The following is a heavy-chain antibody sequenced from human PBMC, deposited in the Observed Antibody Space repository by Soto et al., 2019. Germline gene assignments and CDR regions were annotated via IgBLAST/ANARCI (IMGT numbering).Heavy chain of an antibody. CDR2: INAGNGNT. Sequence: ASVKVSCKASGYTFTSYAMNWVRQAPGQWLERMGWINAGNGNTTYSQKFQCRVTITRDRTLSAYFMLLMCLRSEDTALNSCARGYSSSSLAPFVKWDQGTLVAVFS. CDR1: GYTFTSYA. CDR3: ARGYSSSSLAPFVK. J-gene: IGHJ4*02. D-gene: IGHD6-6*01. V-gene: IGHV1-3*01.